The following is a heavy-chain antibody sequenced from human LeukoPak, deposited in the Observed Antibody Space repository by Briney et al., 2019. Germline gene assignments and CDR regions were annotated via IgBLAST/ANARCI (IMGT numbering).Heavy chain of an antibody. CDR1: GGSFRGYY. J-gene: IGHJ5*02. V-gene: IGHV4-34*01. Sequence: PSETLSLTCAVYGGSFRGYYWSWIRQPPGRGLEWIGEINHRGSTNYSPSLKSRVTISVDTSKNQFSLKLTSVTAADTAVYYCARDRRAGQSGYWFDPWGQGTLVTASS. CDR3: ARDRRAGQSGYWFDP. CDR2: INHRGST. D-gene: IGHD3-22*01.